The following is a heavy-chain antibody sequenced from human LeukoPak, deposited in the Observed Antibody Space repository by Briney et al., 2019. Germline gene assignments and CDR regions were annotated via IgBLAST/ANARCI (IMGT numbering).Heavy chain of an antibody. CDR2: LSGSADRT. D-gene: IGHD4-17*01. CDR1: GFTFSNYA. J-gene: IGHJ4*02. Sequence: GGSLRLSCAASGFTFSNYAMSWVRQAPEKGLEWVSALSGSADRTYYADSVKGRFTISRDNSKNTVYLQMNSLRAGDTAVYYCAKGSHYGDLLFEYWGQGTLVTVSS. CDR3: AKGSHYGDLLFEY. V-gene: IGHV3-23*01.